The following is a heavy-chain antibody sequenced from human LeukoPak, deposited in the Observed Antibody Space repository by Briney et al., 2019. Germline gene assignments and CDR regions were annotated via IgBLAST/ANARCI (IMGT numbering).Heavy chain of an antibody. D-gene: IGHD6-25*01. CDR1: GGSISSSSYY. CDR3: AKNETQRGWFDP. CDR2: IYYSGST. Sequence: SETLSLTCTVSGGSISSSSYYWGWIRQPPGKGLEWIGSIYYSGSTHYNPSLKSRITISVDTSKNHFSLKLSSVTAADTAVYYCAKNETQRGWFDPWGQGTLVTVSS. J-gene: IGHJ5*02. V-gene: IGHV4-39*02.